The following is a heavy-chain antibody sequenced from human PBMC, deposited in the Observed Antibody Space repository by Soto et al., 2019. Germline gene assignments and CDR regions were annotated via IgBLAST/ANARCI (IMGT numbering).Heavy chain of an antibody. Sequence: GGSLRLSCAASGFTFSSYAMSWVRQAPGKGLEWVSVISGSDGSTYYADSVKGRFTISRDTSKNTLYLQMKSLRAEDTAVYYCAKESHLGFDIWGQGTMVTVSS. CDR1: GFTFSSYA. V-gene: IGHV3-23*01. CDR3: AKESHLGFDI. CDR2: ISGSDGST. J-gene: IGHJ3*02.